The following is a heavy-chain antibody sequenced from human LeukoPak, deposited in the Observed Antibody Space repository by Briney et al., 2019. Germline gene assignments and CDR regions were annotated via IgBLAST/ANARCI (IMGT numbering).Heavy chain of an antibody. CDR1: GFTFSSYG. V-gene: IGHV3-23*01. Sequence: GGSLRLSCAASGFTFSSYGMHWVRQAPGKGLEWVSAIKGRFTISRDNSKNTLYLQMNSLRAEDTAVYYWAKDRAYYYDSSGYYFDYWGQGTLVTVSS. J-gene: IGHJ4*02. D-gene: IGHD3-22*01. CDR2: I. CDR3: AKDRAYYYDSSGYYFDY.